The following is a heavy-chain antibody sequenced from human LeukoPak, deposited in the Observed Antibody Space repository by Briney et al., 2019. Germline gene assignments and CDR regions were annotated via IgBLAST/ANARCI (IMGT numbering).Heavy chain of an antibody. Sequence: GGSLRLSCAASGFTFDDYAMHWVRQAPGKGLEWVSGISWNSGSIGYADSVKGRFTISRDNAKNSLYLQMNSLRAEDTAVYYCARGINSGFYPYYFDYWGQGTLVTVSS. CDR2: ISWNSGSI. CDR3: ARGINSGFYPYYFDY. J-gene: IGHJ4*02. D-gene: IGHD6-19*01. CDR1: GFTFDDYA. V-gene: IGHV3-9*01.